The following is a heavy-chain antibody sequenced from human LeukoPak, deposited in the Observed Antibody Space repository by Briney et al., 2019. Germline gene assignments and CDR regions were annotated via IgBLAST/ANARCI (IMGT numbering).Heavy chain of an antibody. Sequence: PGESLKISCKGSGYSFTSYWIGWVRQMPGKGLEWMGIIYPGDSDTRYSPSFQGQVTISADKSISTAYLQWSSLKASDTAMYYCARPSSIVGKQGAFDIWGQGTMVTVSS. CDR2: IYPGDSDT. D-gene: IGHD1-26*01. CDR1: GYSFTSYW. V-gene: IGHV5-51*01. J-gene: IGHJ3*02. CDR3: ARPSSIVGKQGAFDI.